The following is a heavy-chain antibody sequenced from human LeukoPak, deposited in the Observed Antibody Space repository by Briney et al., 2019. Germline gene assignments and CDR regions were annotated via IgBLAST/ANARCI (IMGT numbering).Heavy chain of an antibody. D-gene: IGHD1-26*01. Sequence: GGSLRLSCVGTGLTHIKYLMTAVRQVPGKGLEWVANINRDGSGKYYLPSVRGRFTISKDDAKDSLYLQMDSLRPEDTAIYYCARVEYSGNGNLYWGQGTLVTVSS. CDR1: GLTHIKYL. CDR3: ARVEYSGNGNLY. V-gene: IGHV3-7*03. J-gene: IGHJ4*02. CDR2: INRDGSGK.